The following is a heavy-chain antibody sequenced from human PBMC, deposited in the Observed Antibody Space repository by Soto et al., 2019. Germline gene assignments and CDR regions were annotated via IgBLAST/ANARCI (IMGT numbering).Heavy chain of an antibody. CDR1: GFTFSSYW. Sequence: GGSLRLSCAASGFTFSSYWMSWVRQAPGKGLEWGANIKQDGSEKYYVDAVKGRFTISRDNAKNSLYLQMNSLRAEDTAVYYCARDGGYYYDSSGYYYYYYDGMDVWGQGTTVTVSS. J-gene: IGHJ6*02. CDR3: ARDGGYYYDSSGYYYYYYDGMDV. CDR2: IKQDGSEK. V-gene: IGHV3-7*01. D-gene: IGHD3-22*01.